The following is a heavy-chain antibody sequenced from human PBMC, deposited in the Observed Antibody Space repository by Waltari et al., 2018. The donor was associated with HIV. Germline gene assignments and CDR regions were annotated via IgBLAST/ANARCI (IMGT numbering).Heavy chain of an antibody. CDR2: TYHTGTT. J-gene: IGHJ5*02. D-gene: IGHD3-22*01. V-gene: IGHV4-38-2*02. Sequence: QVQVQESGPGLVQPSETLSLTCTVSGDSISSAFYWGWIRQPPGKGLEWIGSTYHTGTTYYNPSLKSRVTISVDTSKNQFFLRLFSVTAADTAMYYCARSITMIEGVPNWFDPWGQGTLVTVSS. CDR1: GDSISSAFY. CDR3: ARSITMIEGVPNWFDP.